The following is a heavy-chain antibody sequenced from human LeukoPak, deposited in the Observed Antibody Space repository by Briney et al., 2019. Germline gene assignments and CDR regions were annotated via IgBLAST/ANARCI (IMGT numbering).Heavy chain of an antibody. D-gene: IGHD3-22*01. CDR3: ATQNPITMIVVEYYYYGMDV. Sequence: GGSLRLSCAASGFIFKNHAMSWVRQAPGKGLEWVSATSGSGGTKFYADSVKGRFTISRDNSKDTLYLQMNSLRAEDTAVYYCATQNPITMIVVEYYYYGMDVWGQGTTVTVSS. CDR2: TSGSGGTK. CDR1: GFIFKNHA. V-gene: IGHV3-23*01. J-gene: IGHJ6*02.